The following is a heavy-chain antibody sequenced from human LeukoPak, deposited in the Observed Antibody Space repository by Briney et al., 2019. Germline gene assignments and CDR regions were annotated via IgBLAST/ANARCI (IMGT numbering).Heavy chain of an antibody. V-gene: IGHV4-34*01. J-gene: IGHJ4*02. CDR3: ASSQIIGYCSGGSCYPNDY. CDR1: GGSFSGYY. Sequence: PSETLSLTCAVYGGSFSGYYWSWIRQPPGKGLEWIGEINHSGSTNYNPSLKSRVTISVDTSKNQFSLKLSSVTAADTAVYYCASSQIIGYCSGGSCYPNDYWGQGTLVTVSS. CDR2: INHSGST. D-gene: IGHD2-15*01.